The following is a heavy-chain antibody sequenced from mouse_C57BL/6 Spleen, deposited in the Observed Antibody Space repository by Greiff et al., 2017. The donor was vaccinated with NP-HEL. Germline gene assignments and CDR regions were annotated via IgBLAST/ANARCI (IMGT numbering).Heavy chain of an antibody. CDR3: ARLTGHYLDY. CDR2: IYPRSGNT. V-gene: IGHV1-81*01. CDR1: GYTFTSYG. Sequence: VKLVESGAELARPGASVKLSCKASGYTFTSYGISWVKQRPGQGLEWIGEIYPRSGNTYYNEKFKGKATLTADKSSSTAYMELRSLTSEDAAVYFGARLTGHYLDYWGQGTTLTVSS. D-gene: IGHD4-1*01. J-gene: IGHJ2*01.